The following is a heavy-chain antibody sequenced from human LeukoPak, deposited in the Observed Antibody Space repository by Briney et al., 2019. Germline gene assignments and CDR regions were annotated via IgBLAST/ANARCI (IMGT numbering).Heavy chain of an antibody. D-gene: IGHD2-21*02. Sequence: GGSLRLSCAASGFTFSNAWMSWVRQAPRKGLEWVGRIKSKSDYGTTAYAAPVEGRFIISRDDSKNTLFLQMNSLKTEDTAIYYRTRVTAYYHYGMDVWGQGTTVTVSS. J-gene: IGHJ6*02. CDR2: IKSKSDYGTT. V-gene: IGHV3-15*01. CDR3: TRVTAYYHYGMDV. CDR1: GFTFSNAW.